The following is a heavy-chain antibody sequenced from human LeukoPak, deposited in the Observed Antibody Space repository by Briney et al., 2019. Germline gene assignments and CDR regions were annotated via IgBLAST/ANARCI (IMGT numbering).Heavy chain of an antibody. CDR2: IYYSGST. V-gene: IGHV4-39*07. CDR3: ARGNYGVYSPLIHFDY. D-gene: IGHD1-7*01. Sequence: PSETLSLTCTVSGGSISSSGYYWGWIRQPPGKGLEWIGSIYYSGSTYYNPSLKSRVTISIDTSKNQFSLKLSFVTAADTAVYYCARGNYGVYSPLIHFDYWGQGTLVTVSS. J-gene: IGHJ4*02. CDR1: GGSISSSGYY.